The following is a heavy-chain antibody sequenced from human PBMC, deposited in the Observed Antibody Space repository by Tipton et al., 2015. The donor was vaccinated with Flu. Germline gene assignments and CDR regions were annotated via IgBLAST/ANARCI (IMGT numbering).Heavy chain of an antibody. CDR3: ARLSYYDVDLKNFYFDY. Sequence: TLSLTCTVSSGSIRSTNYFCAWIRQPPGKRLEWIGSIYHSGRIYYNPSLKSRVTISVDTSKSQFSLMLRSVTAADTAVYYCARLSYYDVDLKNFYFDYWGQGALVTVSS. D-gene: IGHD3-10*02. CDR1: SGSIRSTNYF. CDR2: IYHSGRI. V-gene: IGHV4-39*01. J-gene: IGHJ4*02.